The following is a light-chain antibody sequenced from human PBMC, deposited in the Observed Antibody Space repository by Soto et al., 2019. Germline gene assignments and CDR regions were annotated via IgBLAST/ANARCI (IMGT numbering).Light chain of an antibody. CDR3: QQLKSYPRT. Sequence: DIQLTQSPSFLSASVGDRVTITCRASQGISSYLAWYQQKPGKAPKLLIYAASTLQSGVPSRFGGSGYGTEFTLTISSLQPEDLATYYCQQLKSYPRTFGQRTKVEIK. CDR2: AAS. CDR1: QGISSY. V-gene: IGKV1-9*01. J-gene: IGKJ1*01.